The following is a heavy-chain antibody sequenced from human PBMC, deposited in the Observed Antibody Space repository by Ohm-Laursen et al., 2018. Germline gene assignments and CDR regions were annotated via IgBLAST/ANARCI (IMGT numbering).Heavy chain of an antibody. Sequence: LSLTCAASGFTFSDYAMSWVRQAPGKGLEWVSAISGSGGSTYYADSVKGRFTISRDNSKNTLYLQMNSLRAEDTAVYYCAKDLWYSSGWLDAFDIWGQGTMVTVSS. CDR1: GFTFSDYA. V-gene: IGHV3-23*01. CDR2: ISGSGGST. D-gene: IGHD6-19*01. CDR3: AKDLWYSSGWLDAFDI. J-gene: IGHJ3*02.